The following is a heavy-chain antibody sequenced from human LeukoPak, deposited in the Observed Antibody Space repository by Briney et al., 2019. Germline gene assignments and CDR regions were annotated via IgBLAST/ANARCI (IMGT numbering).Heavy chain of an antibody. J-gene: IGHJ5*02. CDR3: ASLSIAVAPGWFDP. CDR1: GFTFSSYA. D-gene: IGHD6-19*01. Sequence: PGGSLRLSCAASGFTFSSYAMSWVRQAPGKGLEWVSSISSSSSYIYYADSVKGRFTISRDNSKNTLYLQMNSLRAEDTAVYYCASLSIAVAPGWFDPWGQGTLVTVSS. V-gene: IGHV3-21*04. CDR2: ISSSSSYI.